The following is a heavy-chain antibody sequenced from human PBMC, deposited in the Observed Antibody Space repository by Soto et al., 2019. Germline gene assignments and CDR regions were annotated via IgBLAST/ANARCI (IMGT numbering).Heavy chain of an antibody. CDR3: ARYKSYAIDY. D-gene: IGHD2-8*01. J-gene: IGHJ4*02. CDR1: GTSISSYY. CDR2: IHYSGTT. V-gene: IGHV4-59*01. Sequence: SETLSLTCTVSGTSISSYYWSWIRQPPGKGLEWIANIHYSGTTNYNPSLASRVTLSVDTSKNQFSLKMTSVTAADRAMYFCARYKSYAIDYWGRGTLVTVSS.